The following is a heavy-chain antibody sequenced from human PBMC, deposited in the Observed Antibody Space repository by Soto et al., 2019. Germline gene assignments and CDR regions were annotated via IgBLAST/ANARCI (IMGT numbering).Heavy chain of an antibody. CDR1: GFTFSSYW. V-gene: IGHV3-7*01. Sequence: EVQLVESGGGLVQPGGSLRLSCAASGFTFSSYWMSWVRQAPGKGLEWVANIKQDGSEKYYVDSVKGRFTISRDNAKNSLYLQMNSLRAEDTAVYYCARDDSLETVFFDYWGQGTLVTVSS. J-gene: IGHJ4*02. D-gene: IGHD1-1*01. CDR3: ARDDSLETVFFDY. CDR2: IKQDGSEK.